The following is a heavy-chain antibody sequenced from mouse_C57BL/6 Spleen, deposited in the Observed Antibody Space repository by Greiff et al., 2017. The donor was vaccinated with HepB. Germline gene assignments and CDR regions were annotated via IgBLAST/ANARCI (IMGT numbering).Heavy chain of an antibody. CDR1: GIDFSRYW. Sequence: EVKLVESGGGLVQPGGSLKLSCAASGIDFSRYWMSWVRRAPGKGLEWIGEINPDSSTINYAPSLKDKFIISRDNAKNTLYLQMSKVRSEDTALYYCARALYYSNYVGFDYWGQGTTLTVSS. CDR3: ARALYYSNYVGFDY. V-gene: IGHV4-1*01. D-gene: IGHD2-5*01. CDR2: INPDSSTI. J-gene: IGHJ2*01.